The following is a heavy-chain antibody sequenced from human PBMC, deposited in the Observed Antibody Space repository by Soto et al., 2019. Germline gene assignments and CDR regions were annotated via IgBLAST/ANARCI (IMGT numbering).Heavy chain of an antibody. V-gene: IGHV5-51*01. CDR3: SRGGESTRTFGY. CDR1: GYNFAGYW. Sequence: ESLKISCKGSGYNFAGYWIAWVRHMPGKGLELMGIIYPRDSDTRHSPSFQGQVTISADKSISSAYLQWSSLRASDTAMYYCSRGGESTRTFGYWGQGTPVTSPQ. D-gene: IGHD1-1*01. J-gene: IGHJ4*02. CDR2: IYPRDSDT.